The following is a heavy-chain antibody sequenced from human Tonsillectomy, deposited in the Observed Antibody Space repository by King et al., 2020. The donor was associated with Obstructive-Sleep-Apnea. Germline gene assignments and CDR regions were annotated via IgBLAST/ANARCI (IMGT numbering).Heavy chain of an antibody. D-gene: IGHD4-17*01. V-gene: IGHV3-15*01. CDR3: TTDDDYGDPPD. J-gene: IGHJ4*02. CDR2: IKSKTDGGTA. Sequence: QLQESGGGLVKPGGSLRLSCAASGFTFSYAWMSWVRQAPGKGLEWVGRIKSKTDGGTADYAAPVNGRFTISRDDSKNTLYLQMNSLKTEDTAVYYCTTDDDYGDPPDWGQGTLVTVSS. CDR1: GFTFSYAW.